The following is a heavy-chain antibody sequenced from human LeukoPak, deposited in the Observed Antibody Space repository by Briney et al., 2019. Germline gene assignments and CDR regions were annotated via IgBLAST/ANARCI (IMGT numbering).Heavy chain of an antibody. Sequence: GGSLRLSCAASGFTFSSYGMHWVRQAPGKGLEWVAFIRYDGSNKYYADSVRGRFTISRDNSKNTLYLQMNSLRAEDTAVYYCARASLRYCSSTSCYGIIDYWGQGTLVTVSS. V-gene: IGHV3-30*02. D-gene: IGHD2-2*01. CDR3: ARASLRYCSSTSCYGIIDY. CDR2: IRYDGSNK. J-gene: IGHJ4*02. CDR1: GFTFSSYG.